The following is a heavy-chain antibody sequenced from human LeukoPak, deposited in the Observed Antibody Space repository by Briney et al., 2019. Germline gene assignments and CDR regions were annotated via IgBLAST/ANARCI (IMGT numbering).Heavy chain of an antibody. D-gene: IGHD5-24*01. CDR2: ISAYNGNT. J-gene: IGHJ4*02. V-gene: IGHV1-18*01. Sequence: ASVKVSCKASGYTFTSHGISWVRQAPGQGLEWMGWISAYNGNTNYAQKLQGRVTMTTDTSTSTAYMELRSLRSDDTAVYYCARHRVGDGYNCGLFDYWGQGTLVTVSS. CDR1: GYTFTSHG. CDR3: ARHRVGDGYNCGLFDY.